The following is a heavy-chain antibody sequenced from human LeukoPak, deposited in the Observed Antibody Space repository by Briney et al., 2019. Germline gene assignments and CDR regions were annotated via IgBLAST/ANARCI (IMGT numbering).Heavy chain of an antibody. CDR2: ISAYNGNT. CDR1: GYTFTSYG. D-gene: IGHD3-22*01. CDR3: ARTYYYDSSGYYFPDFDY. Sequence: ASVKVSCKASGYTFTSYGISWVRQAPGQGLEWMGWISAYNGNTNYAQKLQGRVTMTTDTSTSTAYMELRCLRSDDTAVYYCARTYYYDSSGYYFPDFDYWGQGTLVTVSS. V-gene: IGHV1-18*01. J-gene: IGHJ4*02.